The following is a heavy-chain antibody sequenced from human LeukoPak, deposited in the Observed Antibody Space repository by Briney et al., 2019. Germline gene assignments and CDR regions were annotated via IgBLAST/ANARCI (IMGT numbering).Heavy chain of an antibody. V-gene: IGHV3-74*01. CDR1: GFTFSSYW. CDR3: ARDGIAVADYYYYYYMDV. D-gene: IGHD6-19*01. J-gene: IGHJ6*03. Sequence: PGGSLRLSCAASGFTFSSYWMHWVRQAPGKGLVWVSRINSDRSSTSYADSVKGRFTISRDNAKNTLYLQMNSLRAEDTAVYYCARDGIAVADYYYYYYMDVWGKGTTVTVSS. CDR2: INSDRSST.